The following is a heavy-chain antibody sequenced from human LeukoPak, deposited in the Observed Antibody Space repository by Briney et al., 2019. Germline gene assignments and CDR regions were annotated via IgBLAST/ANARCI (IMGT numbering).Heavy chain of an antibody. D-gene: IGHD6-19*01. CDR1: GFAFSVYA. CDR2: IWYDGSNK. CDR3: ARGPSDSSGWYAGFDY. J-gene: IGHJ4*02. V-gene: IGHV3-33*08. Sequence: GGSLRLSCTASGFAFSVYAMSWLRQPPGKGLEWVAVIWYDGSNKYYADSVKGRFTISRDNSKNTLYLQMNSLRAEDTAVYYCARGPSDSSGWYAGFDYWGQGTLVTVSS.